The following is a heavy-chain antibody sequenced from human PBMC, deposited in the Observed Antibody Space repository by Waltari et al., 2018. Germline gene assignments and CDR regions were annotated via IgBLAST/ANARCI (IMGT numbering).Heavy chain of an antibody. CDR2: ISSNGGST. CDR1: GFTFSSYA. J-gene: IGHJ4*02. V-gene: IGHV3-64*01. D-gene: IGHD3-10*01. Sequence: EVQLVESGGGLVQPGGSLRLSSAASGFTFSSYAMHWVRQAPGKGLEYVSAISSNGGSTYYANSVKGRFTISRDNSKNTLYLQMGSLRAEDMAVYYCARGGWFGELLLDYWGQGTLVTVSS. CDR3: ARGGWFGELLLDY.